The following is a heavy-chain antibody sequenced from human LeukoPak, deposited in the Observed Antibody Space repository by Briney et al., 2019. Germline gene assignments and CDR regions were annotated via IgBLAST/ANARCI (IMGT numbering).Heavy chain of an antibody. J-gene: IGHJ4*02. V-gene: IGHV4-34*01. CDR1: GGSFSGYY. CDR3: ARSKRGYSYGYSMGFDY. Sequence: SEALSLTCAVYGGSFSGYYWSWIRQPPGKGLEWIGEINHSGSTNYNPSLKSRVTISVDTSKNQFSLKLSSVTAADTAVYYCARSKRGYSYGYSMGFDYWGQGTLVTVSS. D-gene: IGHD5-18*01. CDR2: INHSGST.